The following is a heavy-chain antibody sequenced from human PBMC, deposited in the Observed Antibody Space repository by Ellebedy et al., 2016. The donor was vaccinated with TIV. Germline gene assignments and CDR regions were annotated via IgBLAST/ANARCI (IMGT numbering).Heavy chain of an antibody. D-gene: IGHD2/OR15-2a*01. CDR2: ISAYNGNT. Sequence: ASVKVSCKASGYTFTSYGISWVRQAPGQGLEWMGWISAYNGNTRNAQKFQDRVTFTRDTSAKTAYMELISLTTEDTALYFCARGIFGGHSYSPWGQGTQVIVSS. CDR3: ARGIFGGHSYSP. J-gene: IGHJ5*02. CDR1: GYTFTSYG. V-gene: IGHV1-18*01.